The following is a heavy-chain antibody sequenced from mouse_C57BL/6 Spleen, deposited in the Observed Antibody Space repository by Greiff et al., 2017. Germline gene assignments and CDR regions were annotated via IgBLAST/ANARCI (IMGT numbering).Heavy chain of an antibody. CDR1: GYSFTGYY. Sequence: VQLQQSGPELVKPGASVKISCKASGYSFTGYYMNWVKQSPEKSLEWIGEINPSTGGTTYNQKFKAKATLTVDKSSSTAYMQLKSLTSEDSAVYYCARRDDGSDYWGQGTTLTVSS. V-gene: IGHV1-42*01. J-gene: IGHJ2*01. CDR3: ARRDDGSDY. D-gene: IGHD2-3*01. CDR2: INPSTGGT.